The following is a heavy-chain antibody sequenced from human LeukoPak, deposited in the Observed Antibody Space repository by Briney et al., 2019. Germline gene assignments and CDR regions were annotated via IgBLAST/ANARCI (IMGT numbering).Heavy chain of an antibody. CDR2: IYYSGST. J-gene: IGHJ4*02. D-gene: IGHD1-1*01. CDR1: GGSISSSSYY. Sequence: SETLSLTCTVSGGSISSSSYYWSWIRQPPGKGLEWIGYIYYSGSTNYNPSLKSRVTISVDTSKNQFSLKLSSVTAADTAVYYCARLLRTGTTRDTPDTLYYFDYWGQGTLVTVSS. V-gene: IGHV4-61*05. CDR3: ARLLRTGTTRDTPDTLYYFDY.